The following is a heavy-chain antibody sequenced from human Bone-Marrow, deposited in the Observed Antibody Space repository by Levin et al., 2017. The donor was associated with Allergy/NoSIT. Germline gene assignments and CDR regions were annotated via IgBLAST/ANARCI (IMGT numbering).Heavy chain of an antibody. D-gene: IGHD6-6*01. V-gene: IGHV3-21*06. J-gene: IGHJ5*02. CDR2: ISGSLNYI. CDR3: ARFDTTSSWFDP. CDR1: GFTFTSYT. Sequence: AGGSLRLSCATSGFTFTSYTLAWVRQPPGKGLEWVSFISGSLNYIYYADSVKGRFTMSRDNAKNSVYLQMDSLRAEDTATYYCARFDTTSSWFDPWGPGTLVIVSS.